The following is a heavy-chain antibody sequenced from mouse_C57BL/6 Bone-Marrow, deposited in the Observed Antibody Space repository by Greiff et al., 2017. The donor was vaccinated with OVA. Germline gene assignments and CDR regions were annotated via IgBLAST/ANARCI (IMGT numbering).Heavy chain of an antibody. CDR2: IYPGGGYT. V-gene: IGHV1-63*01. CDR1: GYTFTNYW. D-gene: IGHD2-10*01. J-gene: IGHJ2*01. Sequence: QVQLQQSGAELVRPGTSVKMSCKASGYTFTNYWIGWAKQRPGHGLEWIGDIYPGGGYTNYNEKFKGKATLTADKSSSTAYMQFSSLTSEDSAIYYCAREGAYYGNEVFDYWGQGTTLTVSS. CDR3: AREGAYYGNEVFDY.